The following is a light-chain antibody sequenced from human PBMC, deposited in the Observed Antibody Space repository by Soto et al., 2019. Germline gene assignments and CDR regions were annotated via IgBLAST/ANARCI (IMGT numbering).Light chain of an antibody. Sequence: DIQLTQSPSVLSSSVGDTFTITCRASQALSNYLAWYQQKQGKPPKLLIYEESTLHSGVPSRFSGRKYGTQFTLTIDSLQTEDFATYYCQQVKTYPRTFGGGTKVDIK. CDR3: QQVKTYPRT. J-gene: IGKJ4*01. CDR1: QALSNY. V-gene: IGKV1-9*01. CDR2: EES.